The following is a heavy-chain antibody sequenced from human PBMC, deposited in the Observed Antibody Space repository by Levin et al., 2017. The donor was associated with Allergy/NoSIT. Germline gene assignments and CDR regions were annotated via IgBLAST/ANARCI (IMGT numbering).Heavy chain of an antibody. J-gene: IGHJ4*02. CDR3: ASRIIFSGSYDNYFDS. CDR2: ISSSGSTM. CDR1: GFTFNRYS. D-gene: IGHD1-26*01. Sequence: SCAASGFTFNRYSMNWVRQAPGKGLEWVSYISSSGSTMYYADSVQGRFTISRDNAKNSVYLQMHSLRDEDTAVYFCASRIIFSGSYDNYFDSWGQGTLVTVSS. V-gene: IGHV3-48*02.